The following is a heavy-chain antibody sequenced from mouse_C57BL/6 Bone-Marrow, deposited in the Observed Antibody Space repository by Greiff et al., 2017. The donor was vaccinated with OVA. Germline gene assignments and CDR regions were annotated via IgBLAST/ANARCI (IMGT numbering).Heavy chain of an antibody. CDR2: IHPSDSDT. CDR1: GYTFTSYW. CDR3: AISDTTVGAFDV. D-gene: IGHD1-1*01. V-gene: IGHV1-74*01. J-gene: IGHJ1*03. Sequence: QVHVKQPGAELVKPGASVKVSCKASGYTFTSYWMHWVKQRPGQGLEWIGRIHPSDSDTNYNQKFKGKATLTVDKSSSTAYMQLSSLTSEDSAVYYCAISDTTVGAFDVWGTGTTVTVSS.